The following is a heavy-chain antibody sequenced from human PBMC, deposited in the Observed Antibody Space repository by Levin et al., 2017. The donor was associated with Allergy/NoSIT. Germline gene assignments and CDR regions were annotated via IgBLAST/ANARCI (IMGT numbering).Heavy chain of an antibody. J-gene: IGHJ4*02. V-gene: IGHV3-11*01. Sequence: GESLKISCAASGFSLSDYYMSWIRQAPGKGLEWVSYISSTGNTIKYADSVQGRFTISRDNAKNSLFLQMNSLRTEDTAVYYWASRVAFHCWGQGTLVTVSS. CDR3: ASRVAFHC. D-gene: IGHD3-10*01. CDR1: GFSLSDYY. CDR2: ISSTGNTI.